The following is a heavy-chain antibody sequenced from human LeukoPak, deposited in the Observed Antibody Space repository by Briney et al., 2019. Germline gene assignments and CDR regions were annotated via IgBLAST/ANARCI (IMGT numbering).Heavy chain of an antibody. J-gene: IGHJ4*02. D-gene: IGHD2-21*02. V-gene: IGHV1-18*01. CDR3: ATGGGPYCAGDCYPGDY. CDR2: ISTSNGKK. CDR1: GYTFTNNG. Sequence: AAVKVSCKASGYTFTNNGISWVRPAPGQRLGWMGWISTSNGKKNYADYFQGRLTLTTESSTSTAYMELRSLTSDDTAVYSCATGGGPYCAGDCYPGDYWGQGTLVTVSS.